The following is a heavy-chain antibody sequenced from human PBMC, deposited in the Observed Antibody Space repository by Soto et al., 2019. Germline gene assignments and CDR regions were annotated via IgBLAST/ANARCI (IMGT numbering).Heavy chain of an antibody. D-gene: IGHD1-7*01. CDR2: TYYRSKLYN. V-gene: IGHV6-1*01. Sequence: SQTLSLTCAIAGDSVSSNSAAWNWISQSPSRGLEWLGRTYYRSKLYNDYAVSVKSRITINPDTSKNQFSLQLNSVTPEDTAVYYCARGTWNSGGWFDPWGQGTLVTVSS. CDR3: ARGTWNSGGWFDP. CDR1: GDSVSSNSAA. J-gene: IGHJ5*02.